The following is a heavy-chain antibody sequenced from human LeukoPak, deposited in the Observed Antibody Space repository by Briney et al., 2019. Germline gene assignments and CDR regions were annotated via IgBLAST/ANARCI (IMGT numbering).Heavy chain of an antibody. V-gene: IGHV3-21*01. CDR2: ISSSISYI. Sequence: GGSLRPSCAASGFTFSSYSMNWARQAPGKGLEWVSSISSSISYIYYADSVKGRFTISRANAKNSMYLQLNSLRAEDTAVYYCASWGGLVPAAPYNDYWGQGTLVTVSS. J-gene: IGHJ4*02. D-gene: IGHD2-2*01. CDR1: GFTFSSYS. CDR3: ASWGGLVPAAPYNDY.